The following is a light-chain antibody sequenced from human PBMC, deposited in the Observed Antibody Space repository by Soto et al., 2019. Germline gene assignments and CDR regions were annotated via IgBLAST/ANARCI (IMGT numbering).Light chain of an antibody. Sequence: EIVLTQTAAALSVSPGDGATLSCRASQSVNSNLAWYQQKPGQAPRLLIYEVFTRATGIPARFSRRGSGTAFTLTIIRLVHHDFAVYYYHQRRSTCWTFGQGTRVEIK. CDR2: EVF. CDR3: HQRRSTCWT. J-gene: IGKJ1*01. V-gene: IGKV3D-11*03. CDR1: QSVNSN.